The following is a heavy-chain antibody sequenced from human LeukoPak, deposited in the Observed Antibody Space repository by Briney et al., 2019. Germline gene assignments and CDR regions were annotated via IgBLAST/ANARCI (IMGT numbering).Heavy chain of an antibody. V-gene: IGHV3-48*01. Sequence: PGGSLRLSCAASGFTFSSYGMNWVGQAPGKGLEWLSYLSNTGNIHYAQSVKGRFTISRDNAKSSLYLQMDGLRAEDTAVYYCARRGDSPMIGDHWGQGVLVTVAS. J-gene: IGHJ4*02. CDR1: GFTFSSYG. CDR2: LSNTGNI. CDR3: ARRGDSPMIGDH. D-gene: IGHD3-10*02.